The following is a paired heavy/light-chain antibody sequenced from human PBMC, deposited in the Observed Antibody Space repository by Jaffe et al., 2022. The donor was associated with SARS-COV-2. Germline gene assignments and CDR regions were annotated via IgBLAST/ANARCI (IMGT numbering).Heavy chain of an antibody. CDR3: ARSGYYYDNSGYSPFDY. D-gene: IGHD3-22*01. J-gene: IGHJ4*02. Sequence: EVQLVESGGGLVQPGGSLRLSCAASGFSFSTYNMNWVRQAPGKGLEWVSYIRSTGTTIYYADSVKGRFTISRDNAKNSLYLQMNSLRAEDTAVYYCARSGYYYDNSGYSPFDYWGQGTLVSVSS. CDR1: GFSFSTYN. CDR2: IRSTGTTI. V-gene: IGHV3-48*01.
Light chain of an antibody. CDR2: GAS. CDR1: QSVTSGY. Sequence: EIVLTQSPGTLSLSPGERATLSCRASQSVTSGYLAWYQHKPGQAPRLLTYGASSRATGIPDRFSGSGSGTDFTLTISRLEPEDFAVYYCQQYGSSAYTFGQGTKLEIK. V-gene: IGKV3-20*01. J-gene: IGKJ2*01. CDR3: QQYGSSAYT.